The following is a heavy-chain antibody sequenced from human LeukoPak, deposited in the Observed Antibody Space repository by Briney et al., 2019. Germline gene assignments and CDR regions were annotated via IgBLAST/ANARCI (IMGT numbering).Heavy chain of an antibody. J-gene: IGHJ5*02. CDR3: ARGRGPTTIAGAWFDP. CDR2: INHSGST. Sequence: PSETLSLTCAVHGGSFSGYYWSWIRQPPGKGLEWIGEINHSGSTNYNPSLKSRVTISVDTSKNQFSLKLSSVTAADTAVYYCARGRGPTTIAGAWFDPWGQGTLVTVSS. V-gene: IGHV4-34*01. D-gene: IGHD5-12*01. CDR1: GGSFSGYY.